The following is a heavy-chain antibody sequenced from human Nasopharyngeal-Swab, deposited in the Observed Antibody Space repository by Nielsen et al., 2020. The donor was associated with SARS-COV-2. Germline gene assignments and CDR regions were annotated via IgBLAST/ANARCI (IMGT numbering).Heavy chain of an antibody. D-gene: IGHD1-1*01. V-gene: IGHV1-3*01. J-gene: IGHJ4*02. CDR3: AREGYDFNFDY. Sequence: CHACCCTLFGYAMLSLGQPAGQRLEWMGWINAGNGNTKYSEKFQGRVTITRDTSASTAYMELSSLRSEDTAVYYCAREGYDFNFDYWGQGSLVTVSS. CDR1: CCTLFGYA. CDR2: INAGNGNT.